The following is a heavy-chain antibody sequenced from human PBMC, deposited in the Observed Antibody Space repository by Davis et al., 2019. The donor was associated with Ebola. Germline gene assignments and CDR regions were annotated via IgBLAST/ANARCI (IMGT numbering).Heavy chain of an antibody. CDR2: IYPGDSDT. V-gene: IGHV5-51*01. CDR3: ARSIAARRGDAFDI. Sequence: GESLKISCKASGYRFTTYWIGWVRQMPGKGLEWMGMIYPGDSDTRYSPSFQGQVTISADKSISTAYLQWSSLKASDTAMYYCARSIAARRGDAFDIWGQGTMVTVSS. D-gene: IGHD6-6*01. CDR1: GYRFTTYW. J-gene: IGHJ3*02.